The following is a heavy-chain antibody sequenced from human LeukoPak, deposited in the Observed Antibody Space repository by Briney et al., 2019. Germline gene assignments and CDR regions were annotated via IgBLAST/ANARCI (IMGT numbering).Heavy chain of an antibody. Sequence: GGSLRLSCAASGFTFSSYWMSWVRQAPGKGLEWVANIKQDGSEKYYVDSVKGRFTISRDNAKNSLYLQMNSLRAEDTAVYYCARDCSSTSCYYYYYCYYGMDVWGQGTTVTVSS. V-gene: IGHV3-7*01. CDR3: ARDCSSTSCYYYYYCYYGMDV. CDR1: GFTFSSYW. D-gene: IGHD2-2*01. CDR2: IKQDGSEK. J-gene: IGHJ6*02.